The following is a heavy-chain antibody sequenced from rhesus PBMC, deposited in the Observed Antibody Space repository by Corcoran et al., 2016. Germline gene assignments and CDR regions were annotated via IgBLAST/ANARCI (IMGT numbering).Heavy chain of an antibody. CDR3: ARANSGSWKFDY. CDR2: IDWDDDK. V-gene: IGHV2S2*01. CDR1: GFSLRPPGMR. D-gene: IGHD6-25*01. J-gene: IGHJ4*01. Sequence: QVTLKESGPALVKPTQTFTLTCTFSGFSLRPPGMRVNWIRQPPGKALEWLDRIDWDDDKYDSKSLKSRRTISKDTSKNHVVLTMANMDPVDTATYYCARANSGSWKFDYWGQGVLVTVSS.